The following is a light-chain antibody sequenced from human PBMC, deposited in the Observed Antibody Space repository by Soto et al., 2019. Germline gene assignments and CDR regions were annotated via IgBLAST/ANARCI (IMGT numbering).Light chain of an antibody. J-gene: IGLJ2*01. CDR3: SSYTRSSTPLYVV. V-gene: IGLV2-14*01. CDR1: SSDVGGYNY. CDR2: DVS. Sequence: QSVLTQPASVSGSPGQSITISCTGTSSDVGGYNYVSWYQQHPGKAPKLMIYDVSNRPSGVSNRFSGSKSGNTASLTISGLQAEDEADYYCSSYTRSSTPLYVVFGGGTQLTVL.